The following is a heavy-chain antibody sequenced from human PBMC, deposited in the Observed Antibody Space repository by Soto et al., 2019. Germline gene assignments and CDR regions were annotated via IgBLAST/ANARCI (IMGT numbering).Heavy chain of an antibody. CDR2: ISYDGSNK. V-gene: IGHV3-30*18. Sequence: GGSLRLSCAASGFTFSSYGMHWVLQAPGKGLEWVAVISYDGSNKYYADSVKGRFTISRDNSKNTLYLQMNSLRAEDTAVYYCAKDSLSLVVVAAAPYYYYGMDVWGQGTTVTVSS. J-gene: IGHJ6*02. CDR3: AKDSLSLVVVAAAPYYYYGMDV. D-gene: IGHD2-15*01. CDR1: GFTFSSYG.